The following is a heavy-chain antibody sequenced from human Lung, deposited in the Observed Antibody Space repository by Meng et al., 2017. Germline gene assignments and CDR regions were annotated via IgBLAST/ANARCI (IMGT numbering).Heavy chain of an antibody. Sequence: VSLPADRLRLVKLSQTLSLTCTVSGGSISSSNYYWSWIRQPPGKGLEWSGHIYNSGSTYYNPSLKSRITISVDTSKNQFSLKLSSVTAADTAVYYCARGQKGYFDLWGRGTLVTVSS. CDR1: GGSISSSNYY. CDR3: ARGQKGYFDL. CDR2: IYNSGST. V-gene: IGHV4-30-4*01. J-gene: IGHJ2*01.